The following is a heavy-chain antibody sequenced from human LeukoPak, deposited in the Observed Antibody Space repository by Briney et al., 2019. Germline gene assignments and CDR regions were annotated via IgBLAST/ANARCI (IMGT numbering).Heavy chain of an antibody. CDR2: INNDGSGT. Sequence: GGSLRLSCAASGFTLSNFWMQWVRQAPGKGLVWVSRINNDGSGTTYADSVKGRFTISGDNAKNTLYLQMNSLRGEDTGVYYCARDQDGPGATVDHWGQGTLVTVSS. V-gene: IGHV3-74*01. CDR3: ARDQDGPGATVDH. D-gene: IGHD1-26*01. J-gene: IGHJ5*02. CDR1: GFTLSNFW.